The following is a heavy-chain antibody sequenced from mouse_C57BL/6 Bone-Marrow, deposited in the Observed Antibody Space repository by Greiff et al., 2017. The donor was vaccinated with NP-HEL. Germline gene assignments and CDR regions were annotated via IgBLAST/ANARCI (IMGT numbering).Heavy chain of an antibody. V-gene: IGHV5-6*01. D-gene: IGHD1-1*01. CDR2: ISSGGSYT. CDR3: ARVFITTVGDPYFDY. CDR1: GFTFSSYG. Sequence: EVQLQQSGGDLVKPGGSLKLSCAASGFTFSSYGMSWVRQTPDKRLEWVATISSGGSYTYYPDSVKGRFTISRDNAKNTLYLQMRSLKSEDTAMYYCARVFITTVGDPYFDYWGQGTTLTVSS. J-gene: IGHJ2*01.